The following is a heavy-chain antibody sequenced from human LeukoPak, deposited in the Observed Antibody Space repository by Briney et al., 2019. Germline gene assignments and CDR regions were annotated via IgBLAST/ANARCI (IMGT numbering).Heavy chain of an antibody. CDR2: IYPGDSDT. J-gene: IGHJ4*02. CDR1: GDSFTSYW. V-gene: IGHV5-51*07. CDR3: ATPIGFQWLLHY. Sequence: GESLKISCKGSGDSFTSYWIAWVHQMPGKGLEWMGLIYPGDSDTRYSPSFQGQVTISADKSISTAYLQWSSLKASDTAMYYYATPIGFQWLLHYWGQGTLVTVSS. D-gene: IGHD6-19*01.